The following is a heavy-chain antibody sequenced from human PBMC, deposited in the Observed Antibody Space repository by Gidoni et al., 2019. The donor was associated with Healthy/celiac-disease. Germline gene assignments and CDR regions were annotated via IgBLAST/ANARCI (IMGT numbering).Heavy chain of an antibody. CDR2: INPNSGGT. CDR1: GYTFTGYY. Sequence: QVQLVQSGAEVKKPGASVKVSCKASGYTFTGYYMHWVRQAPGQGLEWMGWINPNSGGTNYAQKFQGRVTMTRDTSISTAYMELSRLRSDDTAVYYCAREPIVVVPAAIMEGYYYYYGMDVWGQGTTVTVSS. D-gene: IGHD2-2*02. J-gene: IGHJ6*02. CDR3: AREPIVVVPAAIMEGYYYYYGMDV. V-gene: IGHV1-2*02.